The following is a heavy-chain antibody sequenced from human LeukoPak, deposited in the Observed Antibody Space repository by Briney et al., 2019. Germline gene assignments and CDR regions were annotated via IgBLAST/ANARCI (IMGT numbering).Heavy chain of an antibody. D-gene: IGHD3-10*01. CDR2: ISPSNGYA. CDR1: GYTFSTYK. J-gene: IGHJ4*02. V-gene: IGHV1-46*01. CDR3: AKDGGSYSADY. Sequence: ASVKVSCKASGYTFSTYKMHWVRQAPGQGLEWVGIISPSNGYARNAQNFQGRVTMTRDTSTSTVYMELSSLRSEDTAVYYCAKDGGSYSADYWGQGTLVTVSS.